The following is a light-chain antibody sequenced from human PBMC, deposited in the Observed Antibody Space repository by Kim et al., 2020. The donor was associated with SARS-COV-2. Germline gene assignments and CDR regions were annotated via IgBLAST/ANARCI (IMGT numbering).Light chain of an antibody. CDR2: QDS. V-gene: IGLV3-1*01. J-gene: IGLJ2*01. CDR1: KLGDKY. Sequence: VSPGQTAIISCSGDKLGDKYASWYQQKPGQSPLLVIYQDSTRPSGIPERFSGSNSGNTATLTISGTQAMDEAEYYCQAWDSSTVVFGGGTQLTVL. CDR3: QAWDSSTVV.